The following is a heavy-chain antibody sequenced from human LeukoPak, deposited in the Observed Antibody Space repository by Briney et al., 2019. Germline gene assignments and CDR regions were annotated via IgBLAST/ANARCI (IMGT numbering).Heavy chain of an antibody. V-gene: IGHV1-46*01. D-gene: IGHD2-2*02. J-gene: IGHJ6*03. CDR3: ARVGYCSSTSCYSPLNYYYYMDV. Sequence: GASVKVSCKASGYTFTRYYMHLVRQAPGQGLEWMGIINPSGGSTSYAQKFQGRVTMTRDTSTSTVYMELSSLRSEDTAVYYCARVGYCSSTSCYSPLNYYYYMDVWDKGTTVTVSS. CDR1: GYTFTRYY. CDR2: INPSGGST.